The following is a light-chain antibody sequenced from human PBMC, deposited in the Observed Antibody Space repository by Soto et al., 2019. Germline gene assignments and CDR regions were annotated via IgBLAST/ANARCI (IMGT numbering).Light chain of an antibody. CDR3: QQSSSSWWT. J-gene: IGKJ1*01. CDR1: QGIRND. CDR2: AAS. Sequence: DIQMTQSLSSLSASVGDRVTITCRASQGIRNDLGWYQQKPGKAPNLLIYAASSLQSGVPSRFSGSGSGTDFTLTISSLQREDFATXXCQQSSSSWWTFGQETKVDIK. V-gene: IGKV1-39*01.